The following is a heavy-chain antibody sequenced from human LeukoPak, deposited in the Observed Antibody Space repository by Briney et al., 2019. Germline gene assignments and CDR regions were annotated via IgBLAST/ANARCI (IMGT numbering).Heavy chain of an antibody. V-gene: IGHV1-8*01. D-gene: IGHD3-10*01. CDR3: ARLSQTPDYYTLGGYYYLGY. CDR2: MNPNTGRT. Sequence: GASVKVSCKASRYTFTSYDINWVREAAGHGLESMGWMNPNTGRTGYAQKFQGRITMTRDTSINTAYMELTNLRSEDTAIYYCARLSQTPDYYTLGGYYYLGYWGQGTPVTVSS. CDR1: RYTFTSYD. J-gene: IGHJ4*02.